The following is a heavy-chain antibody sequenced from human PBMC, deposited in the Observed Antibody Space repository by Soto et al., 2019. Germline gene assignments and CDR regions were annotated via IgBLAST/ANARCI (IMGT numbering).Heavy chain of an antibody. J-gene: IGHJ6*02. V-gene: IGHV1-69*06. CDR3: ASSYCRSTSCYRVRVGGGGMDV. CDR2: IIPIFGTA. Sequence: QVQLVQSGAEVKKPGSSVKVSCKASGGTFSSYAISWVRQAPGQGLEWMGGIIPIFGTANYAQKFQGRVTIPAEKSTSTANMGLSSLRSEDRAVYYCASSYCRSTSCYRVRVGGGGMDVWGQGTTVTVSS. D-gene: IGHD2-2*02. CDR1: GGTFSSYA.